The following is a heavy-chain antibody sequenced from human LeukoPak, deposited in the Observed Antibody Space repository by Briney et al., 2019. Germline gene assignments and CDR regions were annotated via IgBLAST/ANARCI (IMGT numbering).Heavy chain of an antibody. V-gene: IGHV3-33*06. CDR2: IWYDGSNK. CDR3: AKTMVRGVSYYFDY. CDR1: GSTFSSYG. D-gene: IGHD3-10*01. J-gene: IGHJ4*02. Sequence: GRSLRLSCAASGSTFSSYGMHWVRQAPGKGLEWVAVIWYDGSNKYYADSVKGRFTISRDNSKNTLYLQMNSLRAEDTAVYYCAKTMVRGVSYYFDYWGQGTLVTVSS.